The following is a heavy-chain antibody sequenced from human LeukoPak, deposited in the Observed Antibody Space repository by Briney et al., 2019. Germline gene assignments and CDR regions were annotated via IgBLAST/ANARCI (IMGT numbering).Heavy chain of an antibody. D-gene: IGHD4-17*01. CDR3: AREGPMIDYGDYVDLDAFDI. CDR1: GYTFTDYY. CDR2: INPNSGGT. V-gene: IGHV1-2*02. J-gene: IGHJ3*02. Sequence: ASVKISCKASGYTFTDYYMHWVRQAPGQGLEWMGWINPNSGGTNYAQKFQGRVTVTRDTSISTTYMELSSLRSEDTAVYYCAREGPMIDYGDYVDLDAFDIWGQGTMVTVSS.